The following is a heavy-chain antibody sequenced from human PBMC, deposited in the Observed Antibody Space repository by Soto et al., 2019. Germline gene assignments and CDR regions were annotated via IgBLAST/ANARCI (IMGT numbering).Heavy chain of an antibody. CDR3: ARCSGWYGQCYFDC. CDR1: GFIVSASY. D-gene: IGHD6-13*01. Sequence: DVXXXXTXGGLXQPGXXLXXXXAATGFIVSASYMSWVRQAPGKGLEWVSVIYSDGRTYYADSVKGRFTXSXXXXXXXXXXQMNSLSAEDTAVYYCARCSGWYGQCYFDCWGQGTLVTVSS. CDR2: IYSDGRT. V-gene: IGHV3-53*02. J-gene: IGHJ4*02.